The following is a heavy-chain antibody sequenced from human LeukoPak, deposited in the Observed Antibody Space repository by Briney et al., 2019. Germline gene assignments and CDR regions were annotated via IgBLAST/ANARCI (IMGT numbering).Heavy chain of an antibody. CDR1: GYTFTGFY. Sequence: ASVKVSCKASGYTFTGFYIHWVRQAPGQGPEWMGWINPNSGGTNYAQKFQDRVTMTRDTSISTAYMELSSLRSDDTAIYYCARPLITSGWYFDLWGRGTLVTVSS. J-gene: IGHJ2*01. D-gene: IGHD3-10*01. CDR2: INPNSGGT. V-gene: IGHV1-2*02. CDR3: ARPLITSGWYFDL.